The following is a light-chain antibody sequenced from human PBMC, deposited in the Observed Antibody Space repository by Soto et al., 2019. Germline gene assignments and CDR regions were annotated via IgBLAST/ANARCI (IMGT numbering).Light chain of an antibody. CDR1: QSINTNY. Sequence: EIMLTQSPCTLSLSPGQRATLTCRASQSINTNYLSWYQKRPGQAPMLLIYAASSRTTGIPDRFSGSGSGTDFTLTISRLEPEDSAMYYCQQYGSSSYTFGPGTKVDI. V-gene: IGKV3-20*01. CDR2: AAS. CDR3: QQYGSSSYT. J-gene: IGKJ3*01.